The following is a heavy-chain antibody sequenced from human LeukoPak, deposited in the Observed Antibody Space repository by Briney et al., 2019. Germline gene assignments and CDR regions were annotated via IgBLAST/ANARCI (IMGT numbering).Heavy chain of an antibody. Sequence: GGSLRLSCAASGFTFSSYNMNWVRQAPGKGLEWVSSISSSSSYISYADSVKGRFTISRDNAKNSLYLQMNSLRAEDTAVYYCARGVSSGWYLIGPFDAFDIWGQGTMVTVSS. D-gene: IGHD6-19*01. CDR3: ARGVSSGWYLIGPFDAFDI. V-gene: IGHV3-21*01. J-gene: IGHJ3*02. CDR2: ISSSSSYI. CDR1: GFTFSSYN.